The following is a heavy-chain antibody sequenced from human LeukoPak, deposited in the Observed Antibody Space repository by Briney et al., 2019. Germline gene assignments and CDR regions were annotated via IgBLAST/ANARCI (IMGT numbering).Heavy chain of an antibody. J-gene: IGHJ4*02. D-gene: IGHD1-26*01. CDR3: ATGRQYRGSHYVLDY. V-gene: IGHV3-30*02. CDR1: GFTFCSYA. CDR2: IRDDGSNK. Sequence: PGGSLRLSCAASGFTFCSYAMHWVRQAPGKGLEWVAFIRDDGSNKYYEDSVKGRFTISRDNSKNTLYLQMTSLRAEDTAVYYCATGRQYRGSHYVLDYWGQGTLITVSS.